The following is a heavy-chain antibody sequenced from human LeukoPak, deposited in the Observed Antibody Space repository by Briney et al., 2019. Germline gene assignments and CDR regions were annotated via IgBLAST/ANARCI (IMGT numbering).Heavy chain of an antibody. CDR2: IYYSGST. V-gene: IGHV4-59*01. J-gene: IGHJ5*02. D-gene: IGHD3-9*01. CDR3: ARDNGYDILTGYYTPNWFDP. CDR1: GGSISSYY. Sequence: SETLSLTCTVSGGSISSYYWSWIRQPPGKGLEWIGYIYYSGSTNYNPSLKSRVTISVDTSKNQFSLKLSSVTAADTAVYYCARDNGYDILTGYYTPNWFDPWGQGTLVTVSS.